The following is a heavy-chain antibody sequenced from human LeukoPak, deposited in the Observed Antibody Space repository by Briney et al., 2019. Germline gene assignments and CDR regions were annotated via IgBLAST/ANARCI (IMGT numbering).Heavy chain of an antibody. CDR1: GFTFSSHA. Sequence: GGSLRLSCEASGFTFSSHAMSWVRQAPGKGLEWVSVIGTGTTNTYYADSVKGRFTISRDNSKNTVYLQKSSLRPEDTAVYYCAKRVAAAGRTYYFDYWGQGTLVIVSS. V-gene: IGHV3-23*01. J-gene: IGHJ4*02. D-gene: IGHD6-13*01. CDR2: IGTGTTNT. CDR3: AKRVAAAGRTYYFDY.